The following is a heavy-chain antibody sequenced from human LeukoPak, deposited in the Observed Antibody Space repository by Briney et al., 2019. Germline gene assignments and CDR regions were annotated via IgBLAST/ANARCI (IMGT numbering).Heavy chain of an antibody. J-gene: IGHJ5*02. CDR3: ARDLGYYDSSGYSTHRYWFDP. V-gene: IGHV1-8*01. CDR2: MNPNSGNT. D-gene: IGHD3-22*01. Sequence: GASVKVSCKASGYTFTSYDINWVRQATGQGLEWMGWMNPNSGNTGYAQKFQGRVTMTRNTSISTAYMELSSLRSEDTAVYYCARDLGYYDSSGYSTHRYWFDPWGQGTLVTVSS. CDR1: GYTFTSYD.